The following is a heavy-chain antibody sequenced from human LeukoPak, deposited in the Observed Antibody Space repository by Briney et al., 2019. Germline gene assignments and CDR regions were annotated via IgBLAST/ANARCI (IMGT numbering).Heavy chain of an antibody. CDR2: VHLDGRT. CDR3: AREGGPYRPLDY. Sequence: SGTLSLICGVPGGSIRSTNWWTWVRQPPRKGLEWIGEVHLDGRTNSSLSLQSRLAMSVDFSEKHMSLKLTSVTAADTVVYYCAREGGPYRPLDYTGQGTLVTVSS. CDR1: GGSIRSTNW. J-gene: IGHJ4*02. V-gene: IGHV4-4*02.